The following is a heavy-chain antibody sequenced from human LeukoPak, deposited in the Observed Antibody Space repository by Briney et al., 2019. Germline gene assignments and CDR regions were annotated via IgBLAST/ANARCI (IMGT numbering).Heavy chain of an antibody. CDR3: ARGVGGAAQGFDY. CDR1: GGSISSGGYS. D-gene: IGHD2-21*01. Sequence: PSQTLSLTCAVSGGSISSGGYSWSWIRQSPGKGLEWIGYIYHSGSTYYNPSLKSRVTISLDRSKNQFSLNLSSVTAADTAVYYCARGVGGAAQGFDYWGQGTLVTVSS. CDR2: IYHSGST. J-gene: IGHJ4*02. V-gene: IGHV4-30-2*06.